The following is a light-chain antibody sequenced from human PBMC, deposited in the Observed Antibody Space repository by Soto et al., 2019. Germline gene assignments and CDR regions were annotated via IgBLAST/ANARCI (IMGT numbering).Light chain of an antibody. CDR3: ISYTGSSTSYV. V-gene: IGLV2-14*01. J-gene: IGLJ1*01. Sequence: QSALTQPASVSGSPGQSITISCTGSNSDIGGYNSVSWYQQHPGKAPKLVIYEVSNRPSGVSYRFSGSKSGNTASLTISGLQAEDEADYYCISYTGSSTSYVFGTGTKLTVL. CDR2: EVS. CDR1: NSDIGGYNS.